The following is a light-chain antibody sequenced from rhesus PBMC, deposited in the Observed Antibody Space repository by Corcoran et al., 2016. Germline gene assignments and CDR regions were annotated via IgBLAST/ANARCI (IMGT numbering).Light chain of an antibody. Sequence: DIQMTQSPSSLSASVGDRVTITFQPSQGLSNNLAWYQQKPGKVPNLLIYKAYHLQSRGPSRFRGSGTGTDFTLTIRSLQPEDFATYYCQRGYGTPPWTFGQGTKVEIK. CDR1: QGLSNN. CDR2: KAY. CDR3: QRGYGTPPWT. V-gene: IGKV1-25*01. J-gene: IGKJ1*01.